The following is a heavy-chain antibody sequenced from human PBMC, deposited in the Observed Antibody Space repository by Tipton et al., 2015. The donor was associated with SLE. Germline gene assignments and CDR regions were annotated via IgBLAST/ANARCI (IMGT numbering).Heavy chain of an antibody. D-gene: IGHD3-22*01. CDR1: GFTFSNFF. CDR2: IERDGSEE. CDR3: ARARRYYDNSASLGFDI. V-gene: IGHV3-7*01. Sequence: GSLRLSCAASGFTFSNFFMGWVRQAPGKGLEWVANIERDGSEETYVDSVKGRFTISRDNAKNSVYLQMNSLRAEDTAVYYCARARRYYDNSASLGFDIWGQGTMVTVSS. J-gene: IGHJ3*02.